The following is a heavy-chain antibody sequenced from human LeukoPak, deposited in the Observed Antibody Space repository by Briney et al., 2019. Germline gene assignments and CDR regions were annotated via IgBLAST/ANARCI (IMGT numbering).Heavy chain of an antibody. D-gene: IGHD6-19*01. CDR3: ARSFPYIAVEGMDV. J-gene: IGHJ6*03. V-gene: IGHV1-69*06. CDR2: IIPVFGTA. Sequence: SVKVSCKASGGTFSSYGIIWVRQAPGQGLEWMGGIIPVFGTADYPQRFQGRVTITADKATSTAYMELSSLRSEDTAVYYCARSFPYIAVEGMDVWGKGTTVTVSS. CDR1: GGTFSSYG.